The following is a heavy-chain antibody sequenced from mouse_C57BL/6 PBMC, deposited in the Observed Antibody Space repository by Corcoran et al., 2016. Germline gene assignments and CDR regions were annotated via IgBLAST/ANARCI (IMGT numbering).Heavy chain of an antibody. CDR1: GYTFTDYY. Sequence: QVQLKQSGAVLVRPGASVKLSCKASGYTFTDYYINWVKQRPGQGLEWIARIYPGSGNTYYNEKFKGKATLTAEKSSSTAYMQLSSLTSEDSAVYFCARNDDYDGGYAMDYWGQGTSVTVSS. CDR3: ARNDDYDGGYAMDY. V-gene: IGHV1-76*01. J-gene: IGHJ4*01. CDR2: IYPGSGNT. D-gene: IGHD2-4*01.